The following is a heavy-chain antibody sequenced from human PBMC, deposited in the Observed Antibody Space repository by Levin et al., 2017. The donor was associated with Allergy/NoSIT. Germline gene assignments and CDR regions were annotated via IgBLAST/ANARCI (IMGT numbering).Heavy chain of an antibody. J-gene: IGHJ4*02. D-gene: IGHD6-6*01. CDR2: ISGYNGNT. CDR3: ARDYKYSRSAGLGY. Sequence: ASVKVSCKASGYTFPSYGINWVRQAPGQGLEWMGWISGYNGNTNYAQRFQGRVTMTTDTSTTTVYMELRSLRSDDTAVYYCARDYKYSRSAGLGYWGQGSLVTVS. CDR1: GYTFPSYG. V-gene: IGHV1-18*01.